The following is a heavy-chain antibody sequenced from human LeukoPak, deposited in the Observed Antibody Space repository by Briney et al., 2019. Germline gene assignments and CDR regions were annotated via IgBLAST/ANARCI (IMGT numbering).Heavy chain of an antibody. D-gene: IGHD4-23*01. CDR1: GFNLSDYY. J-gene: IGHJ4*02. Sequence: PGGSLRLSCAASGFNLSDYYMSWIRQAPGKGLEWVSYISSSSRYTNYADSVNGRFTISRDNPKNSLYLQMNSLRAEDTAVYYCARELPGGRYYFDYWGQGTLVTVSS. CDR2: ISSSSRYT. CDR3: ARELPGGRYYFDY. V-gene: IGHV3-11*06.